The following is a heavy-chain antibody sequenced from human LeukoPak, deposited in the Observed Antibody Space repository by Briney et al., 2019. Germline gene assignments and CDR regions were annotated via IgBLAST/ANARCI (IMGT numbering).Heavy chain of an antibody. CDR3: AGADCSGGYCYFFDY. D-gene: IGHD2-15*01. CDR1: GDSMSTYY. J-gene: IGHJ4*02. Sequence: SETLSLTCTVSGDSMSTYYWNWIRQSAGKGLEWIGRIYTTGSTTYNPSLKNRVTLSVDTSKNHFSLRLSSVTAADTAVYYCAGADCSGGYCYFFDYWGQGTLVTVSS. CDR2: IYTTGST. V-gene: IGHV4-4*07.